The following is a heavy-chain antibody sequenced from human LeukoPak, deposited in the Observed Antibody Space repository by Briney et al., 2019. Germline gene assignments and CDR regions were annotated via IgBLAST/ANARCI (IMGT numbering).Heavy chain of an antibody. CDR1: GGSISGYY. D-gene: IGHD3-22*01. V-gene: IGHV4-59*01. CDR2: IYYSGST. CDR3: ARIRYDSSGYQLYYFDY. J-gene: IGHJ4*02. Sequence: SSETLSLTCTVSGGSISGYYWSWIRQPPGKGLEWIGYIYYSGSTNYNPSLKSRVTISVDTSKNQFSLKLSSVTAADTAVYYCARIRYDSSGYQLYYFDYWGQGTLVTVSS.